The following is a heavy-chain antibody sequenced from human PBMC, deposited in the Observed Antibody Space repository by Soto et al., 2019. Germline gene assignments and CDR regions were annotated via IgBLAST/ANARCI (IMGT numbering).Heavy chain of an antibody. D-gene: IGHD6-13*01. CDR3: ARWGFSRSLRLDY. CDR1: GYAFNTYS. Sequence: ASVKVSCKSSGYAFNTYSINWVRQAPGQGLEWVGWICPYTGDTHYAQKLQGRFTMTTDTSTNTAYMELTSLQFDDTAVYYCARWGFSRSLRLDYGG. CDR2: ICPYTGDT. V-gene: IGHV1-18*04. J-gene: IGHJ4*01.